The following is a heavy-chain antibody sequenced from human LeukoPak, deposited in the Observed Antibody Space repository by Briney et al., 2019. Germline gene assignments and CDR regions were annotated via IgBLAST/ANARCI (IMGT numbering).Heavy chain of an antibody. CDR1: GSSISSSNW. Sequence: SETLSLTCAVSGSSISSSNWWSWVRQPPGKGLEWIGEIYHSGSTNYNTSLKSRVTISVDKSKNQLSLKLSSVTAADTAVYYCARVVSSRSSWYYYYMDVWGKGTTVTVSS. V-gene: IGHV4-4*02. CDR3: ARVVSSRSSWYYYYMDV. CDR2: IYHSGST. J-gene: IGHJ6*03. D-gene: IGHD6-13*01.